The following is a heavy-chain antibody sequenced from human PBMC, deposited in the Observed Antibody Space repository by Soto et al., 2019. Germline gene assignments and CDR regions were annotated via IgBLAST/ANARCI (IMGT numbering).Heavy chain of an antibody. J-gene: IGHJ4*02. CDR1: GFSLSTLGMS. Sequence: SGPTLVNPTQTLTLTCSFSGFSLSTLGMSVSWIRQPPGKALEWLALIDWEDGKYFSTSLQTRLSIFKDSSKSHVLLTITNVGPLDSATYFCARVSGSFQKGFDSWGQGTLVTVSS. D-gene: IGHD1-26*01. CDR2: IDWEDGK. CDR3: ARVSGSFQKGFDS. V-gene: IGHV2-70*01.